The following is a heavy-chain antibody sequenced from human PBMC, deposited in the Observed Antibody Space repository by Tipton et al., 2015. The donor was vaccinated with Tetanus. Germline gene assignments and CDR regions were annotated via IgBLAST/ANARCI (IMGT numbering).Heavy chain of an antibody. CDR2: IYYSGST. J-gene: IGHJ5*02. CDR3: ARDLYYYGSGSYYHWFDP. Sequence: TLSLTCTVSGGSISSGDYYWSWIRQPPGKGLEWIGYIYYSGSTYYNPSLKSRVTISVDTSKNQFSLKLSSVTAADTAVYYCARDLYYYGSGSYYHWFDPWGQGTLVTVSS. CDR1: GGSISSGDYY. D-gene: IGHD3-10*01. V-gene: IGHV4-30-4*01.